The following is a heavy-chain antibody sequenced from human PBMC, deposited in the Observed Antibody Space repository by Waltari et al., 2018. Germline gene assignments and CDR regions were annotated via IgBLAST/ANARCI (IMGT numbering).Heavy chain of an antibody. V-gene: IGHV3-30*02. CDR2: IRYDGSNK. CDR1: GFTFSSYG. Sequence: QVQLVESGGGVVQPGGSLRLSCAASGFTFSSYGMHWVRQAPGKGLEWVAFIRYDGSNKKYADSVKGRFTISRDNSKNTLYLQMNSLRAEDTAVYYCAKEGGYRYGDSYYMDVWGKGTTVTVSS. CDR3: AKEGGYRYGDSYYMDV. J-gene: IGHJ6*03. D-gene: IGHD4-17*01.